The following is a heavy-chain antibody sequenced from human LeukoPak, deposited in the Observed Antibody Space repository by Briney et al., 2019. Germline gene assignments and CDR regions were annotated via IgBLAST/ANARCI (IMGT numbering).Heavy chain of an antibody. V-gene: IGHV1-2*02. Sequence: GASVKVSCKASGYTFTGYYMHWVRQAPGQGLEWMGWINPNSGGTNYAQKLQGRVTMTRDTSISTAYMELSRLRSDDTAVYYCARDRGQLWIQGFDYWGQGTLVTVSS. D-gene: IGHD5-18*01. CDR3: ARDRGQLWIQGFDY. J-gene: IGHJ4*02. CDR2: INPNSGGT. CDR1: GYTFTGYY.